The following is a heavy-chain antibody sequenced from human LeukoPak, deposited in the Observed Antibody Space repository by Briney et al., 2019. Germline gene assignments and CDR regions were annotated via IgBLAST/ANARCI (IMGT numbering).Heavy chain of an antibody. V-gene: IGHV3-33*01. CDR1: GFTFSKYG. CDR3: ARLGGRGGHFVDY. CDR2: IWLDGSHE. J-gene: IGHJ4*02. Sequence: GSSLTLSCAACGFTFSKYGVHWVRQAPEKGLEWVAIIWLDGSHEYYADSVKGLLTVSRDNSKNTQYLQMNRLRVEETAVYYCARLGGRGGHFVDYWGQGTLVTVSS. D-gene: IGHD2-15*01.